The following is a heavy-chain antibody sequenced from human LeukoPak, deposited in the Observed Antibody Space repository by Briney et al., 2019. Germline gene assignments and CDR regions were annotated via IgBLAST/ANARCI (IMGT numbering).Heavy chain of an antibody. D-gene: IGHD3-10*01. CDR3: AKDARITMVRGVIAY. CDR2: ISYDGSNK. V-gene: IGHV3-30*18. Sequence: SLRLSCAASGFTFSSYGMHWVRQAPGKGLEWVAVISYDGSNKYYADSVKGRFTISRDNSKNTLYLQMNSLRAEDTAVYYCAKDARITMVRGVIAYWGQGTLVTVSS. CDR1: GFTFSSYG. J-gene: IGHJ4*02.